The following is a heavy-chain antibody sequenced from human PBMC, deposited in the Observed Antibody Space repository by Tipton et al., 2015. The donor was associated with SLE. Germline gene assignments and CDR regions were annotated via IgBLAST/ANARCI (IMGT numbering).Heavy chain of an antibody. V-gene: IGHV4-4*07. CDR2: IFSSGTT. D-gene: IGHD3-22*01. J-gene: IGHJ3*02. Sequence: TLSLTCTVSGASISDYYWSWIRQPAGKGLGWIGRIFSSGTTNYNPSLKSRVTMSLDTSKNQFSLKLTSVTAADTAVYYCARGFYTDTSGNYGCFDIWGQGTMVPVSS. CDR3: ARGFYTDTSGNYGCFDI. CDR1: GASISDYY.